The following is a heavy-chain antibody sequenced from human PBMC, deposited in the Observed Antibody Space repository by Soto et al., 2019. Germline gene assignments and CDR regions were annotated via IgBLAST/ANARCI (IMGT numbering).Heavy chain of an antibody. D-gene: IGHD6-6*01. CDR3: ARGVAARHYFDY. Sequence: ASVKVSCKASGGTFSSYAISRVRQAPGQGLEWMGGIIPIFGTANYAQKFQGRVTITAGESTSTAYMELSSLRSEDTAVYYCARGVAARHYFDYWGQGTLVTVSS. V-gene: IGHV1-69*13. CDR2: IIPIFGTA. CDR1: GGTFSSYA. J-gene: IGHJ4*02.